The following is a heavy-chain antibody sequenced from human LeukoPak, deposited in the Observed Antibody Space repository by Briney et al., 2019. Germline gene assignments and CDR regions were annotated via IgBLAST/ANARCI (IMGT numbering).Heavy chain of an antibody. CDR3: ASTETGSPILQH. Sequence: SVKVSFKASGYTFSSYGISWVRQAPGQGLEWMGGIIPIFGTANYAQKFQGRVTITADKSTSTAYMELSSLRSEDTAVYYCASTETGSPILQHWGQGTLVTVSS. CDR2: IIPIFGTA. CDR1: GYTFSSYG. D-gene: IGHD1-26*01. J-gene: IGHJ1*01. V-gene: IGHV1-69*06.